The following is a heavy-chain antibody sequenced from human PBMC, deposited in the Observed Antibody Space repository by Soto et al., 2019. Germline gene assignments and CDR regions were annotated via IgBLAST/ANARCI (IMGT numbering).Heavy chain of an antibody. V-gene: IGHV1-69*13. Sequence: ASVKVSCKASGGTFSSYAISWVRQAPGQGLEWMGGIIPIFGTANYAQKFQGRVTITADESTSTAYMELSSLRSEDTAVYYCAGGIPGSSLHRIDYWGQGTLVTVS. CDR2: IIPIFGTA. J-gene: IGHJ4*02. CDR1: GGTFSSYA. D-gene: IGHD1-26*01. CDR3: AGGIPGSSLHRIDY.